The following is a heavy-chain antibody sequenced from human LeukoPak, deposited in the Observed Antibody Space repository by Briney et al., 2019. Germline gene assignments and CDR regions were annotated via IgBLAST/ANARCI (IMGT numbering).Heavy chain of an antibody. J-gene: IGHJ3*02. CDR2: ISAYSGNT. D-gene: IGHD3-22*01. CDR1: GYTFISYS. V-gene: IGHV1-18*01. Sequence: ASVKVSCKASGYTFISYSITWVRQAPGQGLEWLGCISAYSGNTTYAQKFQGRVTITADESTSTAYMELSSLRSEDTAVYYCARVDYYDSSGYYWGAFDIWGQGTMVTVSS. CDR3: ARVDYYDSSGYYWGAFDI.